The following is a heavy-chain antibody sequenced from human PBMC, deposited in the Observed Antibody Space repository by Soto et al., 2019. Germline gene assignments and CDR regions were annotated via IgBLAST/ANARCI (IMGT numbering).Heavy chain of an antibody. CDR2: ISGSGGST. J-gene: IGHJ4*02. CDR3: SKELASPVNTFGGGFDY. Sequence: EVQLLESGGGLVQPGGSLRLSCAASGFTFSSYAMSWVRQAPGKGLEWVSAISGSGGSTYYADSVQGRFTISRDNSKNTVDLQWNSLRAEDTGVYDCSKELASPVNTFGGGFDYWGQGTLVTVSS. CDR1: GFTFSSYA. D-gene: IGHD3-16*01. V-gene: IGHV3-23*01.